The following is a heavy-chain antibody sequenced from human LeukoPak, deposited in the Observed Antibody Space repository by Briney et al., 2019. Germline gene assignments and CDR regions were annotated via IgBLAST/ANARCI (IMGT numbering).Heavy chain of an antibody. J-gene: IGHJ5*02. CDR1: GGSISSSSYY. Sequence: PSETLSLTCTVSGGSISSSSYYWGWIRQPPGKGLEWIGSIYYSGSTYYNPSLKSRVTISVDTPKNQFSLKLSSVTAADTAVYYCARDALYDFWSGIMGNWFDPWGQGTLVTVSS. CDR2: IYYSGST. V-gene: IGHV4-39*02. D-gene: IGHD3-3*01. CDR3: ARDALYDFWSGIMGNWFDP.